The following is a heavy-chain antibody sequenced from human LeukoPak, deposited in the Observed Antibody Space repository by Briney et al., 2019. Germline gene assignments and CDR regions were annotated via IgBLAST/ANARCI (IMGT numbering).Heavy chain of an antibody. V-gene: IGHV3-7*01. Sequence: GESLRLSCAASGFTFTTYWMSWVRQAPGKGLEWVANIKQDGDEKYYVDSVKGRFTISRDNAKNSLYLQMNSLRAEDTAVYYCARETVTGKGVDIWGQGTMVTVSS. D-gene: IGHD3-9*01. J-gene: IGHJ3*02. CDR1: GFTFTTYW. CDR3: ARETVTGKGVDI. CDR2: IKQDGDEK.